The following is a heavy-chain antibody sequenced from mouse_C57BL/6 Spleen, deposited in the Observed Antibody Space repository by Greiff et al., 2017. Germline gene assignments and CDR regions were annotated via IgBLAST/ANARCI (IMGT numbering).Heavy chain of an antibody. J-gene: IGHJ2*01. D-gene: IGHD2-3*01. V-gene: IGHV1-59*01. CDR1: GYTFTSYW. CDR3: ARSGGYYYFDY. Sequence: QVQLKQPGAELVRPGTSVKLSCKASGYTFTSYWMHWVKQRPGQGLEWIGVIDPSDSYTNYNQKFKGKATLTVDTSSSTAYMQLSSLTSEDSAVYDCARSGGYYYFDYWGQGTTRTVSS. CDR2: IDPSDSYT.